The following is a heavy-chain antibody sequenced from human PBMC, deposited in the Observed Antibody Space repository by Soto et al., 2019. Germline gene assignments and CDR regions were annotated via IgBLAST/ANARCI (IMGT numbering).Heavy chain of an antibody. V-gene: IGHV1-2*02. D-gene: IGHD6-6*01. CDR2: INPNSGGT. Sequence: ASVKVSCKASGYTFTGYYMHWVRQAPGQGLEWMGWINPNSGGTNYAQKFQGRVTMTRDTSISIAYMELSRLRSDDTAVYYCARPSIAARRWRMDVWGQGTTVTVSS. CDR1: GYTFTGYY. J-gene: IGHJ6*02. CDR3: ARPSIAARRWRMDV.